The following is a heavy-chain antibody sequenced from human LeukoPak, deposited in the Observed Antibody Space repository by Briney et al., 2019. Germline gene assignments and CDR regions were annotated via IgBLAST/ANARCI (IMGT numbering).Heavy chain of an antibody. CDR1: GGSISSVDYY. D-gene: IGHD3-10*01. Sequence: SETLSLTCTVSGGSISSVDYYWSWIRQPPGKGLEWIGHIYYSGSTYYNPSLKSRVTMSVDTSKNQFSLKLSSVTAADTAVYYCARVTNYYGSGSYRFVDYWGQGTLVTVSS. CDR3: ARVTNYYGSGSYRFVDY. J-gene: IGHJ4*02. CDR2: IYYSGST. V-gene: IGHV4-30-4*01.